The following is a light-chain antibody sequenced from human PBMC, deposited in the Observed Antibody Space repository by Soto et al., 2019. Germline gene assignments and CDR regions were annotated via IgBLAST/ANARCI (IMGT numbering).Light chain of an antibody. CDR2: EVT. CDR3: SSYSTTTSPHVL. Sequence: QSALTQPASVSESPGQSITISCTGTSSDIGASTFVSWYQQHPGKAPKLLIYEVTYRPSGVSARFSGSKSGSTASLTISGLQAEDEADYYCSSYSTTTSPHVLFGGGTKLTVL. V-gene: IGLV2-14*01. J-gene: IGLJ2*01. CDR1: SSDIGASTF.